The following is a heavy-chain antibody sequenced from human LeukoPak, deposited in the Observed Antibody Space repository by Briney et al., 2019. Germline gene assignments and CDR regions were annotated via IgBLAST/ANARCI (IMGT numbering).Heavy chain of an antibody. CDR3: ARQGGYGFPFDY. CDR1: GGSISSYY. D-gene: IGHD4-17*01. V-gene: IGHV4-59*08. Sequence: PSETLSLTCTVSGGSISSYYWSWIRQPPGKGLEWIGYIYYSGSTNYNPSLKSRVTISVDTSKNQFSLKLSSVTAADTAVYYCARQGGYGFPFDYWGQGTLVTVSS. J-gene: IGHJ4*02. CDR2: IYYSGST.